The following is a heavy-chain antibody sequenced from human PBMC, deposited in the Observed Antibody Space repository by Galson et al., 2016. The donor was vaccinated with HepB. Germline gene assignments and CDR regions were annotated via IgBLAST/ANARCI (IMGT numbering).Heavy chain of an antibody. CDR3: ARYCISRTWSDDAFDI. J-gene: IGHJ3*02. V-gene: IGHV4-30-4*08. D-gene: IGHD2-2*01. Sequence: TLSLTCSVSGGSVSSRGYYWSWIRQSPGKGLEWIGYIYYNGNTYYNPSLESRVTISVDRSKIQFSLRLTSVTAADTAVYYCARYCISRTWSDDAFDIWGQGTMVTVSS. CDR2: IYYNGNT. CDR1: GGSVSSRGYY.